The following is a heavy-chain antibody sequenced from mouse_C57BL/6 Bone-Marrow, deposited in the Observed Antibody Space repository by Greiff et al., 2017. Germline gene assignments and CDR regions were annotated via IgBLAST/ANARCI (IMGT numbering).Heavy chain of an antibody. D-gene: IGHD2-2*01. CDR3: ARQRGCYGYDGGYYFDY. V-gene: IGHV5-6*01. J-gene: IGHJ2*01. CDR1: GFTFSSYG. Sequence: EVHLVESGGDLVKPGGSLKLSCAASGFTFSSYGMSWVRQTPDKRLEWVATISSGGSYTYYPDSVKGRFTISRGNAKNTLYLQMSSLKSEDTAMYYCARQRGCYGYDGGYYFDYWGQGTTLTVSS. CDR2: ISSGGSYT.